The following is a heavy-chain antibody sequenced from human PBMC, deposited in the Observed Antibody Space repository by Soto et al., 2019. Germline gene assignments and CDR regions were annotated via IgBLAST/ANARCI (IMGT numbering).Heavy chain of an antibody. Sequence: SETLSLTCTVSGGSISSYSWSWIRQPPGKGLEWIGYIYHSGTYYNPSLKSRVTISLDRSKNQFSLKLTSMTAADTAVYYCTKGGWCSGGTCYTAFDIWGQGTMVTVSS. CDR3: TKGGWCSGGTCYTAFDI. J-gene: IGHJ3*02. V-gene: IGHV4-30-2*01. CDR1: GGSISSYS. D-gene: IGHD2-15*01. CDR2: IYHSGT.